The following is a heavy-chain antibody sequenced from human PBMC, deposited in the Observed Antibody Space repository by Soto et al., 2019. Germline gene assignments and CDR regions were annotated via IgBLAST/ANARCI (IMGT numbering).Heavy chain of an antibody. J-gene: IGHJ4*02. D-gene: IGHD3-3*01. CDR2: IFSADNT. CDR3: AITGAGYYIV. CDR1: GFTVSSNY. V-gene: IGHV3-53*01. Sequence: LRLSCAASGFTVSSNYLSWVRQAPGKGLEWVSVIFSADNTHYADSVKGRFTISRDNSKNTVFLQMNSLRAEDTAVYYCAITGAGYYIVWGQGTPVTVS.